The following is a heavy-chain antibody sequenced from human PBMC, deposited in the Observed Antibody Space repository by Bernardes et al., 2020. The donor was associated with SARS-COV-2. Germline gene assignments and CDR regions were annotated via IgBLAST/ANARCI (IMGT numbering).Heavy chain of an antibody. V-gene: IGHV4-59*11. CDR1: GGSMNSHY. Sequence: SETLSLTCTVSGGSMNSHYWTWIRQPPGKGLQWIGYTSNNGRTNYNPSLKSRVTMSVDTSKNQFSLNLSSVTAADTAVYYCAKGGLGNFGGGYYMVDWFDPGGRGP. CDR3: AKGGLGNFGGGYYMVDWFDP. CDR2: TSNNGRT. D-gene: IGHD3-3*01. J-gene: IGHJ5*02.